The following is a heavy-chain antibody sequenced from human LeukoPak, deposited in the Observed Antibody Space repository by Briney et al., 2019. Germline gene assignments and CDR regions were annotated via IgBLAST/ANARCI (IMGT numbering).Heavy chain of an antibody. J-gene: IGHJ4*02. Sequence: PGGSLRLSCAASGFTFSRYGMHWVRQAPGKGLEWVSVIYDGGSTYYADSVKGRFTISRDNSRNTVYLQMNSLRAEDTAVYYCARRYHGLDYWGQGTLVTVSS. CDR2: IYDGGST. CDR1: GFTFSRYG. D-gene: IGHD2-2*01. V-gene: IGHV3-53*01. CDR3: ARRYHGLDY.